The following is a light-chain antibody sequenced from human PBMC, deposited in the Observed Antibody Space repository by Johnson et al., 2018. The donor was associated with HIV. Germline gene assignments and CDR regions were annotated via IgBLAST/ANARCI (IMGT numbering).Light chain of an antibody. CDR2: ENN. J-gene: IGLJ1*01. V-gene: IGLV1-51*02. Sequence: QSVLTQPPSVSAAPGQKVTISCSGSSSNIGNNYVSWYQQLPGTAPKLLIYENNKRPSGIPDRFSGSKSGTSATLGITGLQTWDEGDYYCGTWDRSLSAGGVFGTGTKVTVL. CDR1: SSNIGNNY. CDR3: GTWDRSLSAGGV.